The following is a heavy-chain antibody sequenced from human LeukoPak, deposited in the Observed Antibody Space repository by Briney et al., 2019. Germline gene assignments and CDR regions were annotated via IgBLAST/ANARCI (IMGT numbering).Heavy chain of an antibody. CDR1: GYTFSSYG. V-gene: IGHV1-18*01. Sequence: ASVKVSCKASGYTFSSYGISWVRQAPGQGLEWMGWISAYNGNTNYAQKLQGRVTMTTDTSTSTAHMELRSLRSDDTAVYYCARYSCSGGSCYSDYWGQGTLVTVSS. CDR3: ARYSCSGGSCYSDY. D-gene: IGHD2-15*01. CDR2: ISAYNGNT. J-gene: IGHJ4*02.